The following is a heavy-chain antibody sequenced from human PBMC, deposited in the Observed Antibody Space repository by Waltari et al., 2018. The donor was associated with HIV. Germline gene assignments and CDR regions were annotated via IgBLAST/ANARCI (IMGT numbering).Heavy chain of an antibody. V-gene: IGHV3-48*01. J-gene: IGHJ4*02. Sequence: EVQLVESGGGLVQPGGSLRLSCAASGFTFSSYSMNWVRQAPGKGLEWFSYISSSSNTIDYADSVKCRFTISRDNAKNSLYLQMNSLRAEDTAVYYCARDSGSGWSQGGFDYWGQGTLVTVSS. CDR3: ARDSGSGWSQGGFDY. CDR1: GFTFSSYS. CDR2: ISSSSNTI. D-gene: IGHD6-19*01.